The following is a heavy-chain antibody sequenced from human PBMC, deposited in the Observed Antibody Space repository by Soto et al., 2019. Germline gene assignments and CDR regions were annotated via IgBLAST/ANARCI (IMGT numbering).Heavy chain of an antibody. CDR3: AKGQGQQLVDYYYGMDV. V-gene: IGHV3-23*01. J-gene: IGHJ6*02. CDR1: GFTFSSYA. D-gene: IGHD6-13*01. Sequence: VQLLESGGGLVQPGGSLRLSCAASGFTFSSYAMSWVRQAPGKGLEWVSAISGSGGSTYYADSVKGRFTISRDNSKNTLYLQMNSLRAEDTAVYYCAKGQGQQLVDYYYGMDVWGQGTTVTVSS. CDR2: ISGSGGST.